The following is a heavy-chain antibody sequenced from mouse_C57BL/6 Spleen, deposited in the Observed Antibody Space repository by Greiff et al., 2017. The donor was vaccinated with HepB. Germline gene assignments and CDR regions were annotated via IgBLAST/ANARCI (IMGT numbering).Heavy chain of an antibody. V-gene: IGHV1-62-2*01. CDR3: ARHEEDYYGSSYGYFDY. J-gene: IGHJ2*01. CDR2: FYPGSGSI. Sequence: VNVVESGAELVKPGASVKLSCKASGYTFTEYTIHWVKQRSGQGLEWIGWFYPGSGSIKYNEKFKDKATLTADKSSSTVYMELSRLTSEDSAVYFCARHEEDYYGSSYGYFDYWGQGTTLTVSS. D-gene: IGHD1-1*01. CDR1: GYTFTEYT.